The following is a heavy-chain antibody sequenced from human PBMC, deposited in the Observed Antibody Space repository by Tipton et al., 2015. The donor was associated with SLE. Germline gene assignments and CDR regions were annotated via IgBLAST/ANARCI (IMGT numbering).Heavy chain of an antibody. CDR3: ARRDGPFDY. CDR2: IYYSGST. V-gene: IGHV4-39*01. Sequence: TLSLTCTVSGGSISSSSYYWGWIRQPPGKGLEWIGSIYYSGSTYYNPSLKSRVTISVDTSKNQFSLKLRSVTAADTAVYYCARRDGPFDYWGLGTLVTVSS. CDR1: GGSISSSSYY. J-gene: IGHJ4*02.